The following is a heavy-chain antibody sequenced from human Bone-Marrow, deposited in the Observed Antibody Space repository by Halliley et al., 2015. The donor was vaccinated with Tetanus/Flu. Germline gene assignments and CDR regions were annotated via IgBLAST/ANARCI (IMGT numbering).Heavy chain of an antibody. CDR1: GGSISSYY. Sequence: TLSLTCIVSGGSISSYYWTWIRQPPGKGLEWIGHIYYGGSTEYNPSLKSRVTISVDTSNKQFSLNLNSVTAADTAVYYCARRQIGGPIYHWFHPWGQGGLVTVSS. CDR2: IYYGGST. D-gene: IGHD3-16*01. J-gene: IGHJ5*02. V-gene: IGHV4-59*01. CDR3: ARRQIGGPIYHWFHP.